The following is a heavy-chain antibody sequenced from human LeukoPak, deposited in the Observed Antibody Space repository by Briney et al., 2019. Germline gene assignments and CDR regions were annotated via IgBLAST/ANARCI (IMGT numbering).Heavy chain of an antibody. CDR2: ISAYNGNT. J-gene: IGHJ4*02. Sequence: ASVKVSCKASGYTFTSYGISWVRQAPGQGLEWMGWISAYNGNTNYAQKLQGRITMTRDTSTSSVSMELSSLRSEDTAVYYCAREGSAAGKYFDRWGQGTLVTVSS. D-gene: IGHD6-13*01. V-gene: IGHV1-18*01. CDR1: GYTFTSYG. CDR3: AREGSAAGKYFDR.